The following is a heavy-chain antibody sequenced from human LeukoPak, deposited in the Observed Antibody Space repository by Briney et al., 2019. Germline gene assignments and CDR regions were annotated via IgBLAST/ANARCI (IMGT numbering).Heavy chain of an antibody. D-gene: IGHD3-22*01. CDR1: GYTFTGYY. Sequence: ASVKVSCKASGYTFTGYYMHWVRQAPGQGLEWMGWINPNSGGTNYAQKFQGRVTMTRDTSISTAYMELSRLRSDDTAVYYCARESFYYYDSSGYLFDYWGQGTLVTVSS. CDR2: INPNSGGT. V-gene: IGHV1-2*02. J-gene: IGHJ4*02. CDR3: ARESFYYYDSSGYLFDY.